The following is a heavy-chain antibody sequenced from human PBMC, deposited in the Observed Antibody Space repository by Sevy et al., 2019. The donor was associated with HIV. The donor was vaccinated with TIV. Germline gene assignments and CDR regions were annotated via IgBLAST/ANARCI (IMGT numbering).Heavy chain of an antibody. Sequence: GESLKISCETSGYNFISYWIGWVRQKPGKGLEWVGMIFPGGSDVRHSPTLEGRVSISVDQSINAAYLQWRSLRASDTAIYYCAGGGHLSLDAFDLWGLGTMVTVSS. CDR2: IFPGGSDV. V-gene: IGHV5-51*01. D-gene: IGHD2-15*01. J-gene: IGHJ3*01. CDR1: GYNFISYW. CDR3: AGGGHLSLDAFDL.